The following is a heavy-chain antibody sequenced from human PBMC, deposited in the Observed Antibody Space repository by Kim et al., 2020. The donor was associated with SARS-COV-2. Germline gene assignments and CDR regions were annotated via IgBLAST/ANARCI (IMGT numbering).Heavy chain of an antibody. Sequence: SVKVSFKASGGTFSSYAISWVRQAPGQGLEWMGGIIPIFGTANYAQKFQGRVTITADKSTSTAYMELSSLRSEDTAVYYCARVNKIAAAGTDHDYYYYGMDVWGQGTTVTVSS. CDR3: ARVNKIAAAGTDHDYYYYGMDV. J-gene: IGHJ6*02. CDR1: GGTFSSYA. CDR2: IIPIFGTA. V-gene: IGHV1-69*06. D-gene: IGHD6-13*01.